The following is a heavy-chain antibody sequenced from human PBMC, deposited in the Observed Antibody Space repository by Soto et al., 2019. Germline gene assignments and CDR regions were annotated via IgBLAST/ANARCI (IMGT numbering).Heavy chain of an antibody. V-gene: IGHV4-59*08. CDR2: IYYNGNT. D-gene: IGHD5-18*01. CDR1: GGSISGYY. CDR3: ARLVWSYGTWFDP. J-gene: IGHJ5*02. Sequence: PSETLSLTCTVSGGSISGYYWSWIRQPPGKGLEWIGYIYYNGNTNYNPSLKSRVTISVDTSKNQFSLKLSSVTAADTAVYYCARLVWSYGTWFDPWGQGTLVTVSS.